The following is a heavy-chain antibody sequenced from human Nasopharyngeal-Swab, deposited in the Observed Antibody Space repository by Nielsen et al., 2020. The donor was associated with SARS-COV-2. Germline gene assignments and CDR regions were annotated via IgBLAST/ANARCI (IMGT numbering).Heavy chain of an antibody. V-gene: IGHV4-34*01. J-gene: IGHJ4*02. CDR1: GGSFSGYY. CDR3: PRLLGYCSSTSCDY. D-gene: IGHD2-2*01. Sequence: SETLSLTCAVYGGSFSGYYWSWIRQPPGKGLEWIGEINHSGSTNYNPSLKSRVTITVDKSKNQFSLKLSSVTAADTAVYYCPRLLGYCSSTSCDYWGQGTLVTVSS. CDR2: INHSGST.